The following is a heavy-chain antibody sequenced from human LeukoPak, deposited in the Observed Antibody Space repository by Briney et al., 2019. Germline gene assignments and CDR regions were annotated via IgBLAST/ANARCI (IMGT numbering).Heavy chain of an antibody. CDR2: ISGSGGST. CDR1: GFTFSSYA. CDR3: AKDRKGKWLVPRKKGDY. J-gene: IGHJ4*02. Sequence: GGSLRLSCAASGFTFSSYAMSWVRQAPGKGLEWVSAISGSGGSTYYADSVKGRFTISRDNSKNTLYLQMNSLRAEDTAVYYCAKDRKGKWLVPRKKGDYWGQGTLVTVSS. D-gene: IGHD6-19*01. V-gene: IGHV3-23*01.